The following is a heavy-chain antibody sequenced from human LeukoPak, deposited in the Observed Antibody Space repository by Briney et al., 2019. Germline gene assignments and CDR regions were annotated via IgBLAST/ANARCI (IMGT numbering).Heavy chain of an antibody. CDR2: ISYDGSNK. CDR1: GFTFSSYA. Sequence: RPGRSLRLSCAASGFTFSSYAMYWVRQAPGKGLEWVAVISYDGSNKYYADSVKGRFTISRDNSKNTLYLQMNSLRAEDTAVYYCARRMIYDYWGQGTLVTVSS. CDR3: ARRMIYDY. D-gene: IGHD2-8*01. J-gene: IGHJ4*02. V-gene: IGHV3-30*14.